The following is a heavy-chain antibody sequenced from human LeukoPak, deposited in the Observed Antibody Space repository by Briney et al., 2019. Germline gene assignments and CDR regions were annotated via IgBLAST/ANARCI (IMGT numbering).Heavy chain of an antibody. D-gene: IGHD6-13*01. J-gene: IGHJ5*02. V-gene: IGHV4-39*07. CDR2: IYYSGST. CDR1: GGSISSSSYY. Sequence: PSETLSLTCTVSGGSISSSSYYWGWIRQPPGKGLEWIGSIYYSGSTYYNPSLKSRVTISVDTSKNQFSLKLSSVTAADTAVYYCARGGVGSNNWFDPWGQGTLVTVSS. CDR3: ARGGVGSNNWFDP.